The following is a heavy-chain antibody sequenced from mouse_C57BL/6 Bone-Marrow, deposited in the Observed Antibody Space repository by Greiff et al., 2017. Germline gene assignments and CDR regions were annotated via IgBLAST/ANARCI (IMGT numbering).Heavy chain of an antibody. J-gene: IGHJ4*01. V-gene: IGHV1-64*01. CDR2: IHPNSGST. CDR1: GYTFTSYW. Sequence: QVQLQQPGAELVKPGASVKLSCKASGYTFTSYWMHWVKQRPGQGLEWIGMIHPNSGSTNYNEKFKSKATLTVDKSSSTAYMQLSSLTSEDSAVYDGARGGDGYSYAMDYWGQGTSVTVSS. CDR3: ARGGDGYSYAMDY. D-gene: IGHD2-3*01.